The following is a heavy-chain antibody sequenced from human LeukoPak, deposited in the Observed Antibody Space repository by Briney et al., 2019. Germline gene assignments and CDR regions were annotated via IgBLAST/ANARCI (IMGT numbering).Heavy chain of an antibody. Sequence: SETLSLTCTVSGGSISSYYWSWIRQPPGKGLEWIGYIYYSGSTNYNPSLKNRVTISVDTSKNQFSLKLSSVTAADTAVYYCATGRDLYTALPLWSYFDYWGQGTVVTVSS. CDR3: ATGRDLYTALPLWSYFDY. CDR1: GGSISSYY. CDR2: IYYSGST. D-gene: IGHD5-18*01. J-gene: IGHJ4*02. V-gene: IGHV4-59*08.